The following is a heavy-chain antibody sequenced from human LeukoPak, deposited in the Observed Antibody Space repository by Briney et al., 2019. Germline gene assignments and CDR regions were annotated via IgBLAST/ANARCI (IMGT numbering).Heavy chain of an antibody. Sequence: GGSLRLSCAASGFTFSSYAMSWVRQAPARGLEWVSSLRGDGETFYIDSVKGRFTLSRGESRNTVYLQLNNLRVEDTAVYFCAKASWVSRADAVLWGQGTLVTVSS. J-gene: IGHJ4*02. D-gene: IGHD3-16*01. CDR2: LRGDGET. CDR1: GFTFSSYA. V-gene: IGHV3-23*01. CDR3: AKASWVSRADAVL.